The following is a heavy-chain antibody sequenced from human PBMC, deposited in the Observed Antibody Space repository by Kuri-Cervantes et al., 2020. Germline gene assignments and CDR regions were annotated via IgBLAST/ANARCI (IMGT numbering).Heavy chain of an antibody. CDR3: AKLAPAGDDY. CDR2: ISWTSGSR. V-gene: IGHV3-9*01. J-gene: IGHJ4*02. CDR1: GFTFDDYA. Sequence: LSLTCAASGFTFDDYAMYWVRQAPGKGLEWVSGISWTSGSRGYADSVRGRFTISRDNSKNTLYLQMNSLRTEDTAVYYCAKLAPAGDDYWGLGTLVTVSS. D-gene: IGHD3-10*01.